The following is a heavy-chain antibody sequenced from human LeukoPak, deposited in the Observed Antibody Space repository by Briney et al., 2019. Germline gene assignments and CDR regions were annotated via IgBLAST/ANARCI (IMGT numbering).Heavy chain of an antibody. CDR2: ISSSSSTI. D-gene: IGHD3-3*01. V-gene: IGHV3-48*04. J-gene: IGHJ4*02. CDR1: GFTFSSYW. CDR3: ARDFRFLEDY. Sequence: GGSLRLSCAASGFTFSSYWMSWVRQAPGKGLEWVSYISSSSSTIYYADSVKGRFTISRDNAKNSLYLQMNSLRAEDTAVYYCARDFRFLEDYWGQGTLVTVSS.